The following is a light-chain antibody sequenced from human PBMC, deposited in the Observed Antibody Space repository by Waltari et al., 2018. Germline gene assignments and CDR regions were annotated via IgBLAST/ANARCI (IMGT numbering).Light chain of an antibody. CDR3: QHSHTIPIT. CDR2: AAS. Sequence: DIQMTQSPSSLSASVGDRATITCRASQSISSLLNWYQQKPGKAPQVLISAASNLQSGVPSRFSGSGSGTDFTLTVSSLQPEDFATYYCQHSHTIPITFGGGTKVDIK. J-gene: IGKJ4*01. V-gene: IGKV1-39*01. CDR1: QSISSL.